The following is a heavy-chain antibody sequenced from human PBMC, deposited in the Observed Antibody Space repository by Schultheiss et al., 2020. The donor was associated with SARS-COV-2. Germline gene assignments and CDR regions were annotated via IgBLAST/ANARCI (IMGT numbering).Heavy chain of an antibody. J-gene: IGHJ6*02. V-gene: IGHV4-30-4*08. Sequence: SETLSLTCTVSGGSISSSSYYWGWIRQPPGKGLEWIGYIYYSGSTYYNPSLKSRVTISVDTSKNQFSLKLSSVTAADTAVYYCARASAEVSMTTVTTSFYYYYGMDVWGQGTTVTVSS. CDR1: GGSISSSSYY. CDR2: IYYSGST. CDR3: ARASAEVSMTTVTTSFYYYYGMDV. D-gene: IGHD4-17*01.